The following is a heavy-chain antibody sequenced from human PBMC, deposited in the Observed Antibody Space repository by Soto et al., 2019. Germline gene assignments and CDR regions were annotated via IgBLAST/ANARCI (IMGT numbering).Heavy chain of an antibody. J-gene: IGHJ5*02. D-gene: IGHD6-6*01. CDR3: VKHAEYQLVSWFDP. CDR1: GYSFSTYA. CDR2: ISAGGGSP. V-gene: IGHV3-23*01. Sequence: EVQLLESGGGLVQPGGSLRLSCAASGYSFSTYAMSWVRQAPGKGLEWVSGISAGGGSPFIADSVKGRFIISRDNAKDTVYLQMNSLTGEDTAIYYCVKHAEYQLVSWFDPWGQGTLVTVSS.